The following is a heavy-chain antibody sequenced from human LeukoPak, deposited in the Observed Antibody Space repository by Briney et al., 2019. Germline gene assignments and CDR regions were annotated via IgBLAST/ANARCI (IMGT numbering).Heavy chain of an antibody. J-gene: IGHJ4*02. D-gene: IGHD3-22*01. CDR1: GYNFNNYG. CDR2: ISAYSGDT. CDR3: ARLEMYNYDSSGYYLGGYFDY. Sequence: ASVKVSCKTSGYNFNNYGISWVRQAPGQGLEWMGWISAYSGDTNYAQKLQGRVTMTTDTSTSTAYTELRSLRSDDTAVYYCARLEMYNYDSSGYYLGGYFDYWGQGTLVTVSS. V-gene: IGHV1-18*01.